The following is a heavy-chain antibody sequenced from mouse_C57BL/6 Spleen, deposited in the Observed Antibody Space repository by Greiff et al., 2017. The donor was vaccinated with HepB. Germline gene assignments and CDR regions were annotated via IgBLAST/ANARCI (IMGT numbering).Heavy chain of an antibody. CDR1: GYTFTEYT. CDR3: ARHEGGAPIYYGNWDYAMDY. J-gene: IGHJ4*01. D-gene: IGHD2-1*01. Sequence: VQLVESGAELVKPGASVKLSCKASGYTFTEYTIHWVKQRSGQGLEWIGWFYPGSGSIKYNEKFKDKATLTADKSSSTVYMELSRLTSEDSAVYFCARHEGGAPIYYGNWDYAMDYWGQGTSVTVSS. CDR2: FYPGSGSI. V-gene: IGHV1-62-2*01.